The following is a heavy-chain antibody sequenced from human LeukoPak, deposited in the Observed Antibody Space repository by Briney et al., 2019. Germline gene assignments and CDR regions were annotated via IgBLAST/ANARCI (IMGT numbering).Heavy chain of an antibody. J-gene: IGHJ6*02. CDR3: ASNNCSGGSCSRYYYYGMDV. CDR2: INTGGSST. V-gene: IGHV3-74*01. CDR1: GFTFSNYL. Sequence: GALRLSCGASGFTFSNYLIHWGRQAPGEGLGLVLRINTGGSSTNYADSVKGRFTISRDNAKNTLYLQMNSLRAEDTAVYYCASNNCSGGSCSRYYYYGMDVWGQGTTVTVSS. D-gene: IGHD2-15*01.